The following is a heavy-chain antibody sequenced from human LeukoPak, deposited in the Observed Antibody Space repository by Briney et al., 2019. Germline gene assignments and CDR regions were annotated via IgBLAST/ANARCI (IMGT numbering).Heavy chain of an antibody. V-gene: IGHV4-34*01. D-gene: IGHD2-2*01. CDR2: INHSGST. J-gene: IGHJ4*02. CDR1: GGSFSGYY. Sequence: SETLSLTCAVYGGSFSGYYWGWIRQPPGKGLEWIGEINHSGSTNYNPSLKSRVTISVDTSKNQFSLKLSSVTAADTAVYYCARGAMNCSSTSCYVSHFDYWGQGTLVTVSS. CDR3: ARGAMNCSSTSCYVSHFDY.